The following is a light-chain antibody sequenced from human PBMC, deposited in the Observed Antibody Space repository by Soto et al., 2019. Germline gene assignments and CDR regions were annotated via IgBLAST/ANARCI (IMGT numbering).Light chain of an antibody. CDR1: QGISSY. Sequence: EIVLTQSPVTLSLSPRERAALSCRASQGISSYLAWYQQKPGQAPRLLIYDASNRATGIPDRFSGSGSGTDFTLTISSLEPEDFAVYYCQQRSSWPRTFGQGTKVDI. CDR2: DAS. J-gene: IGKJ1*01. V-gene: IGKV3-11*01. CDR3: QQRSSWPRT.